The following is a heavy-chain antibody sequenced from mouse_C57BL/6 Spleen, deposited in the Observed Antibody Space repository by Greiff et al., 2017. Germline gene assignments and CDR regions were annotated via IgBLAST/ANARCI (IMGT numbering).Heavy chain of an antibody. CDR3: ARSELDY. CDR1: GYTFTSYG. CDR2: IYPRSGNT. J-gene: IGHJ2*01. V-gene: IGHV1-81*01. D-gene: IGHD1-3*01. Sequence: VKLVESGAELARPGASVKLSCKASGYTFTSYGISWVKQRTGQGLEWIGEIYPRSGNTYYNEKFKGKATLTADKSSSTAYMELRSLTSEVSAVYFCARSELDYWGQGTTLTVSS.